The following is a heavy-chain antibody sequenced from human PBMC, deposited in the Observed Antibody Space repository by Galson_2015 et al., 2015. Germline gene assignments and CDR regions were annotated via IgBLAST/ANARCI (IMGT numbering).Heavy chain of an antibody. D-gene: IGHD2-2*01. J-gene: IGHJ5*02. V-gene: IGHV1-8*01. CDR2: MNPNSGNT. CDR3: ARADCSSTSCYWFDP. CDR1: GYTFTSYD. Sequence: SVKVSCKASGYTFTSYDINWVRQATGQGLEWVGWMNPNSGNTGYAQKFQGRVTMTRNTSISTAYMELSSLRSEDTAVYYCARADCSSTSCYWFDPWGQGTLVTVSS.